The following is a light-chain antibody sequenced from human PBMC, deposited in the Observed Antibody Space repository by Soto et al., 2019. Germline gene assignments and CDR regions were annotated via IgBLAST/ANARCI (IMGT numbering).Light chain of an antibody. V-gene: IGKV3-20*01. CDR2: GAS. J-gene: IGKJ1*01. CDR3: QQYGSSPPWT. CDR1: QNVNSNF. Sequence: EIVLTQSPGTLSLSPGERATLSCRASQNVNSNFLAWYQQKPGQAPRLLIYGASSRATGIPDRFSGSGSGTDFTLTISRLEPEDFAVYYCQQYGSSPPWTFGQGTKVDIK.